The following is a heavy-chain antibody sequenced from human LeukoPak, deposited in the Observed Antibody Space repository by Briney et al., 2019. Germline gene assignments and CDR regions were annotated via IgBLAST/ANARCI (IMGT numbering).Heavy chain of an antibody. J-gene: IGHJ5*02. CDR1: GGSISSYY. CDR2: INHRGST. Sequence: PSETLSLTCTVSGGSISSYYWSWIRQPPGKGREWIGEINHRGSTNYNPSLKSRVTISVDTSKNQFSLKLSSVTAADTAVYYCARSGVYYDSSGWDNWFDPWGQGTLVTVSS. D-gene: IGHD3-22*01. CDR3: ARSGVYYDSSGWDNWFDP. V-gene: IGHV4-34*01.